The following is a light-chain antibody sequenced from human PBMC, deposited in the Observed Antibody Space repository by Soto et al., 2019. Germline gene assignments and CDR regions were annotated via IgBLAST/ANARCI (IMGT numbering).Light chain of an antibody. J-gene: IGKJ1*01. CDR2: DAS. V-gene: IGKV3D-15*01. Sequence: EIVMTQSPATLSVSLGERATLSFRASQSVSRNLAWYQQKPGQAPGLLMYDASTRATGTPARVSGSGTGTKFTLSISSLQPEDFAVYSCQQYNNWPITFGQGTKVDIK. CDR3: QQYNNWPIT. CDR1: QSVSRN.